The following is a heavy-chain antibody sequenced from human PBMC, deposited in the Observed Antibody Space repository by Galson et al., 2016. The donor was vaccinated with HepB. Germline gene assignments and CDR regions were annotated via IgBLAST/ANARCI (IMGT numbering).Heavy chain of an antibody. CDR2: ITPEGSDT. J-gene: IGHJ4*02. Sequence: SLRLSCAASGFTFSSYGMHRVRQAPGKGLDWVALITPEGSDTYYADAVKGRFTISRDNSKNTLSLQMNSLRAADTAIYYCARDGISSLDQWGQGILVTVSS. CDR1: GFTFSSYG. D-gene: IGHD2/OR15-2a*01. V-gene: IGHV3-30*03. CDR3: ARDGISSLDQ.